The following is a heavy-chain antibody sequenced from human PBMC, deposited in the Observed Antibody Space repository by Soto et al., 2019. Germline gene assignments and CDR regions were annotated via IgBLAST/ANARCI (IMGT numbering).Heavy chain of an antibody. CDR3: ARGDRGGSGSPASYYYSGLDV. J-gene: IGHJ6*02. D-gene: IGHD3-10*01. V-gene: IGHV3-23*01. CDR1: GFTFSSYA. CDR2: VSAGGDMT. Sequence: VQLLESGGHLVQPGGSLRLSYAASGFTFSSYAMSWVRQAPGKGLEWVSSVSAGGDMTYYSDSVKGRFTISRDNSNNALFLQMNSLRIEDTALYYCARGDRGGSGSPASYYYSGLDVWGQGTTVTVS.